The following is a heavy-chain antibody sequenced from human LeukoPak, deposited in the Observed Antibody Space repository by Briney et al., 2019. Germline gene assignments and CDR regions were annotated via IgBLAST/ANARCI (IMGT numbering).Heavy chain of an antibody. Sequence: SETLSLTCTVSGGSISSYYWSWIRQPPGKGLEWIGYISYSGSTDYNPSLKSRVTISLDTSKNQFSLRLSSVTAADTAVYYCARETRLHSGSYSNDAFDIWGQGTMVTISS. D-gene: IGHD1-26*01. CDR1: GGSISSYY. CDR2: ISYSGST. J-gene: IGHJ3*02. V-gene: IGHV4-59*01. CDR3: ARETRLHSGSYSNDAFDI.